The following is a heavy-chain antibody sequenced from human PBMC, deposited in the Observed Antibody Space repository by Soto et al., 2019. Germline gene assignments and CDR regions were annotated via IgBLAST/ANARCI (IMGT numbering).Heavy chain of an antibody. D-gene: IGHD4-17*01. J-gene: IGHJ4*02. Sequence: QVQLQESGPGLVKPSQTLSLTCPVSGASISSRGFYWTWIRQLPGKGLEWIGYISYSGSTNYSPSLKSRLNISIDTSDNHFSLKLPAVTAADTAVYYCARQSTVTGNYYFDSWGQGTLVTVAT. CDR3: ARQSTVTGNYYFDS. V-gene: IGHV4-31*03. CDR1: GASISSRGFY. CDR2: ISYSGST.